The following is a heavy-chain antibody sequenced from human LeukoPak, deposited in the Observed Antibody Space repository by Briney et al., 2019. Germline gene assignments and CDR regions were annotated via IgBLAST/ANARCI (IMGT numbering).Heavy chain of an antibody. CDR3: AREGPMVRGVMEFDY. V-gene: IGHV4-34*01. D-gene: IGHD3-10*01. CDR2: INHSGST. Sequence: SETLPLTCAVYGGSFSGYYWSWIRQPPGKGLEWIGEINHSGSTNYNPSLKSRVTISVDTSKNQFSLKLSSVTAADAAVYYCAREGPMVRGVMEFDYWGQGTLVTVSS. J-gene: IGHJ4*02. CDR1: GGSFSGYY.